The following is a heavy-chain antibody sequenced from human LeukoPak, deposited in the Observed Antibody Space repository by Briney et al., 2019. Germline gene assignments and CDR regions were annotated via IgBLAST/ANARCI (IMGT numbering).Heavy chain of an antibody. D-gene: IGHD3-22*01. CDR1: GFTFNNYA. V-gene: IGHV3-23*01. Sequence: PGGSLRLSCAASGFTFNNYAMSWVRQAPGKGLEWVSAISGSGGSTYYADSVKGRFTISRDNSKNTLYLQMNSLRAEDTAVYYCAKVGPITMIVVVMGAFDIWGQGTMVTVSS. CDR3: AKVGPITMIVVVMGAFDI. J-gene: IGHJ3*02. CDR2: ISGSGGST.